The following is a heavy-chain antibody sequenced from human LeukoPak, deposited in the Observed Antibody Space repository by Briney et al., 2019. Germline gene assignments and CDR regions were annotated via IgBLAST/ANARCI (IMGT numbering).Heavy chain of an antibody. CDR1: GFSFSDYY. J-gene: IGHJ4*02. CDR3: ARAGRGFTYGYSDS. V-gene: IGHV3-11*01. CDR2: ISPSGSTI. D-gene: IGHD2-8*01. Sequence: GGSLRLSCEASGFSFSDYYMTWIRQAPGKGLEWVSYISPSGSTIRNADSVKGRFTISRDNTRNSLYLQMSSLRADDTAVYYCARAGRGFTYGYSDSWGQGTLSPSPQ.